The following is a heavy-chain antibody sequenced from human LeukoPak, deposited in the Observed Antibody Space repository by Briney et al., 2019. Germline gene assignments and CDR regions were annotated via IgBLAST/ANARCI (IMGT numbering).Heavy chain of an antibody. D-gene: IGHD1-14*01. CDR1: GGSLSGYY. V-gene: IGHV4-34*01. CDR3: ARELNRTLFYYGMDV. CDR2: INHSGST. Sequence: SETLSLTCAVYGGSLSGYYWSCIRQPPGKGLEWIGEINHSGSTSYNPSLKSRVTISVDTSKNQFSLKLSSVTAADTAVYYCARELNRTLFYYGMDVWGQGTTVTVSS. J-gene: IGHJ6*02.